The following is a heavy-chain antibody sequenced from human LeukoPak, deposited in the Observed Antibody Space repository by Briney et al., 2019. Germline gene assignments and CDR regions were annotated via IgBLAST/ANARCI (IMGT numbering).Heavy chain of an antibody. V-gene: IGHV1-2*02. J-gene: IGHJ6*03. CDR2: INPNSGGT. CDR1: GYTFTGYY. Sequence: ASVKVSCKASGYTFTGYYMHWVRQAHGQGLEWMGWINPNSGGTNYAQKFQGRVTMTRDTSISTAYMELSRLRSDDTAVYYCARSQLTRGYCTNGVCYHLAYYYYMDVWGKGTTVTVSS. D-gene: IGHD2-8*01. CDR3: ARSQLTRGYCTNGVCYHLAYYYYMDV.